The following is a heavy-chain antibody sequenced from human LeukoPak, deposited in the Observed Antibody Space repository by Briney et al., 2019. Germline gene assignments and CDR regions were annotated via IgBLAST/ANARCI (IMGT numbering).Heavy chain of an antibody. D-gene: IGHD3-22*01. Sequence: GGSLRLSCAASGFTVSSNYVSWVRQAPGKGLEWVSVIYSGGSTYYADSVKGRFTISRDNSKNTLYLQMNSLRAEDTAVYYCAGYYDSSGYYYFDYWGQGTLVTVSS. CDR2: IYSGGST. CDR3: AGYYDSSGYYYFDY. CDR1: GFTVSSNY. V-gene: IGHV3-66*02. J-gene: IGHJ4*02.